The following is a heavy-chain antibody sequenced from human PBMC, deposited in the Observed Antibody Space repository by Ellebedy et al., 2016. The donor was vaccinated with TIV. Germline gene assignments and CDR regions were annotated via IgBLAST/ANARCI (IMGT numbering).Heavy chain of an antibody. Sequence: GGSLRLSCAASGFSFRSYWMTWVRQAPGKGLEWVVNINQDATKTFYVDSVEGRFTISRDNAKNSLFLQMNSLGVEDTAVYYCATDGSYGDYLSPAHASVMWGQGTLVSVSS. CDR3: ATDGSYGDYLSPAHASVM. CDR1: GFSFRSYW. J-gene: IGHJ3*02. CDR2: INQDATKT. D-gene: IGHD4-17*01. V-gene: IGHV3-7*01.